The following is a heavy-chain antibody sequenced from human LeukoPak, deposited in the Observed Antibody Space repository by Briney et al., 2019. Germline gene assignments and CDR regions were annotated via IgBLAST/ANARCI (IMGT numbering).Heavy chain of an antibody. V-gene: IGHV1-18*01. CDR1: GYSFTSYG. Sequence: GESLKISCKGSGYSFTSYGISWVRQAPGQGLEWMGWISAYNGNTNYAQKLQGRVTMTTDTSTSTAYMELRSLRSDDTAVYYCARDHDVVVVAALGYWGQGTLVTVSS. CDR2: ISAYNGNT. J-gene: IGHJ4*02. D-gene: IGHD2-15*01. CDR3: ARDHDVVVVAALGY.